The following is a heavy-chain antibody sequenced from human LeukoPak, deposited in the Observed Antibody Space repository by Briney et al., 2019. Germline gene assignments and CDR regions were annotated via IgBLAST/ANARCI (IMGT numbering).Heavy chain of an antibody. V-gene: IGHV4-39*01. CDR2: IYYSGST. Sequence: SETLSLTCTVSGGSISSSSYYWGWIRQPPGKGLEWIGSIYYSGSTYYNPSLKSRVTISVDTSKNQFSLKLSPVTAADTAVYYCARLYYNYMDVWGKGTTVTVSS. J-gene: IGHJ6*03. CDR1: GGSISSSSYY. CDR3: ARLYYNYMDV.